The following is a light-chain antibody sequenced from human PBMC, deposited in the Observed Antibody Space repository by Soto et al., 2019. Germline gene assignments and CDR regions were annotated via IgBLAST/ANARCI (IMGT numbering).Light chain of an antibody. Sequence: EILLTQAPGTLSLSPWERATLSCRASQSVSSSYLDWYQQKPGQAPRLLIYGASSRATGIPDRFSGSGSGTDFTLTISRLEPEDFAVYYCQQYGSSRTFGQGTKVDIK. V-gene: IGKV3-20*01. CDR1: QSVSSSY. CDR3: QQYGSSRT. CDR2: GAS. J-gene: IGKJ1*01.